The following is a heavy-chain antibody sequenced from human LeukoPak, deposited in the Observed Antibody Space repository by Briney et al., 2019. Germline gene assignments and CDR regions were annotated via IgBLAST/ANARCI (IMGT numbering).Heavy chain of an antibody. J-gene: IGHJ4*02. CDR2: IYYSGST. D-gene: IGHD6-19*01. Sequence: SETLSLTCTVSVSGASISSYYWGWIQQPPGKGLEWTGYIYYSGSTNYNPSLNSRVTISVDTSKNQFSLRLSSVTAADTAIYYCARAVSGRFDYWGQGTLVTVSS. V-gene: IGHV4-59*08. CDR1: VSGASISSYY. CDR3: ARAVSGRFDY.